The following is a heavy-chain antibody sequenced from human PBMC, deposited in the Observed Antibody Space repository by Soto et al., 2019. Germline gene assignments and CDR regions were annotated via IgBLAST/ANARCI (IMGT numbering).Heavy chain of an antibody. CDR1: GFTFSSYA. CDR3: ANPYCSSTSCYHYYYAMDV. V-gene: IGHV3-23*01. Sequence: EVQLLESGGGLEQPGGSLRLSCAASGFTFSSYAMSWVHQAPGKGLEWVSAISGSGGSTVYADSVKGRFTISRDNSKNTLYLQMNSLRAEDTAVYYCANPYCSSTSCYHYYYAMDVWGQGTTVTVSS. J-gene: IGHJ6*02. D-gene: IGHD2-2*01. CDR2: ISGSGGST.